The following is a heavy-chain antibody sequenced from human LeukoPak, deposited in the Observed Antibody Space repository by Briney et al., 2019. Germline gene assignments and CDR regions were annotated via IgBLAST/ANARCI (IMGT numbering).Heavy chain of an antibody. V-gene: IGHV1-2*02. Sequence: ASVKVSCKASGYTFTGYYMYWVRQAPGQGLEWMGWINPNTGGTNYAQKFQGRVTMTRDTSISTAYMELSRLRSDDTAVYYCARRCMGGWFDPWGQGTLVTVSS. D-gene: IGHD2-15*01. CDR1: GYTFTGYY. J-gene: IGHJ5*02. CDR3: ARRCMGGWFDP. CDR2: INPNTGGT.